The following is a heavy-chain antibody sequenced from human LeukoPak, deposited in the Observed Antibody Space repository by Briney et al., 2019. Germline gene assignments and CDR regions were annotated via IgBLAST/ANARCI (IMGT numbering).Heavy chain of an antibody. CDR3: ARDGDTVLTRGYYYYMDV. J-gene: IGHJ6*03. V-gene: IGHV3-21*01. Sequence: GGSLRLYCAASGFTFSSYAMHWVRQAPGKGLEWVSSISSSSSYIYYVDSVKGRFTISRDNAKKSLYLQMNSLRAEDTALYYCARDGDTVLTRGYYYYMDVWGKGTTVTVSS. CDR2: ISSSSSYI. CDR1: GFTFSSYA. D-gene: IGHD4-23*01.